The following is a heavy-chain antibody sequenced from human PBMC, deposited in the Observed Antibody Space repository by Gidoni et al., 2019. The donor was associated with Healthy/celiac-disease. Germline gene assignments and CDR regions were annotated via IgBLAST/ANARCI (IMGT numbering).Heavy chain of an antibody. Sequence: QVQLVHSGPEVTKPGASVKVSCTASRYSFTGYYMHWVRQAPGQGLAWMVWINTNSGGTNYAQKFQGWVTMTWDTYISTAYMELSRLRSDDTAVYYCARANYGDFDFDYWGQGTLVTVSS. CDR2: INTNSGGT. CDR3: ARANYGDFDFDY. J-gene: IGHJ4*02. D-gene: IGHD4-17*01. CDR1: RYSFTGYY. V-gene: IGHV1-2*04.